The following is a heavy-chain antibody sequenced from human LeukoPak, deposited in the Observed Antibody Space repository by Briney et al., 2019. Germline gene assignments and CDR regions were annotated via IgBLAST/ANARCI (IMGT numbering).Heavy chain of an antibody. V-gene: IGHV1-2*04. J-gene: IGHJ5*02. CDR3: ARTSRGSVWKNWFDP. CDR1: GYTFTGYY. CDR2: INPNSGGT. Sequence: ASVKVSCKASGYTFTGYYMHWVRQAPGQGLEWMGWINPNSGGTNYAQKFQGWVTMTRDTSISTAYMELSRLRSEDTAVYYCARTSRGSVWKNWFDPWGQGTLVTVSS. D-gene: IGHD3-10*01.